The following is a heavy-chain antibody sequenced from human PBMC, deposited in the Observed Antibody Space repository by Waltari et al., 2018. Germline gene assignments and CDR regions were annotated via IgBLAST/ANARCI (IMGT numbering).Heavy chain of an antibody. V-gene: IGHV4-34*01. CDR2: INHSGST. D-gene: IGHD5-18*01. J-gene: IGHJ6*03. Sequence: QVQLQQWGAGLLKPSETLSLTCAVYGGSFSAYYWSWIRQPPGKGLEWIGEINHSGSTNYTPSLKSRLTMSVDTTRNQFSLRLRSVAAADTAVYYCARGRGGYSYGASRYYYYMDVWDKGTTVIISS. CDR1: GGSFSAYY. CDR3: ARGRGGYSYGASRYYYYMDV.